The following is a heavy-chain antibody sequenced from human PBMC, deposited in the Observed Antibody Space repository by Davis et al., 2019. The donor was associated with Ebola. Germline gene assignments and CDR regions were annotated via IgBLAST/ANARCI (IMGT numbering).Heavy chain of an antibody. D-gene: IGHD2-8*02. Sequence: GESLMTPCVFSGVSVSSCAMSSVRQAPGKGPEWVSGIGSDSGTHYADSVKGRFTISRDDSKNTVYLQMNSLRGEDTALYYCAKDLFWWAASDVWGQGTTVTVS. V-gene: IGHV3-23*01. CDR3: AKDLFWWAASDV. CDR2: IGSDSGT. J-gene: IGHJ6*02. CDR1: GVSVSSCA.